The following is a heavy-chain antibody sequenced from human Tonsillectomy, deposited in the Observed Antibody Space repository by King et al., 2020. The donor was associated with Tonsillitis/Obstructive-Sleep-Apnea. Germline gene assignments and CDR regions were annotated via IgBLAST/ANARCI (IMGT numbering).Heavy chain of an antibody. D-gene: IGHD6-13*01. Sequence: QLVQSGAEVKKPGSSVKVSCRASGGTFISYTISWVRQAPGQGLEWMGGIIPIFGIADYAQKFQDRVTITADKSTSTAYMELSSLRSDDTAVYYCVRGEIQLVYYYYVMDVWGQGTTVTVSS. J-gene: IGHJ6*02. CDR1: GGTFISYT. CDR2: IIPIFGIA. V-gene: IGHV1-69*10. CDR3: VRGEIQLVYYYYVMDV.